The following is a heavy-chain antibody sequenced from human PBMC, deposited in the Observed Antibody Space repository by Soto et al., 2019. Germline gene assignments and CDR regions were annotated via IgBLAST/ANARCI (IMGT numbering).Heavy chain of an antibody. CDR3: ARVFHYYGDYDEWEIGAFDI. CDR1: GFTFSSYG. D-gene: IGHD4-17*01. Sequence: QVQLVESGGGVVQPGRSLRLSCAASGFTFSSYGMHWVRQAPGKGLEWVAVIWYDGSNKYYADSVKGRFTISRDNSKNTLYLQMNSLRAEDTAVYYCARVFHYYGDYDEWEIGAFDIWGQGTMVTVSS. J-gene: IGHJ3*02. CDR2: IWYDGSNK. V-gene: IGHV3-33*01.